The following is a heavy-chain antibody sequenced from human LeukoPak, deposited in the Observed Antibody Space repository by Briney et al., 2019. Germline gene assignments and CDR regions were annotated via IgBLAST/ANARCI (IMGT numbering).Heavy chain of an antibody. Sequence: GGSLRLSCAASGFTFSSYGMHWVRQAPGKGLEWVAVISSDGHNKNYADSVKGRFTVSRDNPKNTLYLQMNSLRDEDTAVYYCAGPSTNYPYLYYFDYWGQGTLVTVSS. CDR1: GFTFSSYG. V-gene: IGHV3-30*03. CDR2: ISSDGHNK. J-gene: IGHJ4*02. CDR3: AGPSTNYPYLYYFDY. D-gene: IGHD2-2*01.